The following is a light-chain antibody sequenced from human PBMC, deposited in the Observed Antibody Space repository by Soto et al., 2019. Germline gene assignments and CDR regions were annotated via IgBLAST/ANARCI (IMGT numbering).Light chain of an antibody. V-gene: IGKV1-13*02. CDR3: QQFDTSPLT. CDR1: QGISSA. Sequence: AIQLTQSPSSLSASVGDRVTITCRASQGISSAFAWYQQKPGKVPKLLIYDVFSLQTGVPSRFSGSGSGTDFTLTISSLQPEDFATYYFQQFDTSPLTFGQGTRLEVK. CDR2: DVF. J-gene: IGKJ5*01.